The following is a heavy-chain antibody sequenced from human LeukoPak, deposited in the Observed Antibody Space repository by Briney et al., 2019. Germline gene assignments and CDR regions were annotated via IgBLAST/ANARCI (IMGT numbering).Heavy chain of an antibody. CDR1: GGSFSGYY. J-gene: IGHJ6*02. D-gene: IGHD5-12*01. Sequence: SETLSLTCAVYGGSFSGYYWSWIRQPPGKGLEWIGEINHSGSTNYNPSLKSRVTISVDTSKNQFSLKLSSVTAADTAVYYCARGYSGYGMDVWGQGTTVTVSS. V-gene: IGHV4-34*01. CDR2: INHSGST. CDR3: ARGYSGYGMDV.